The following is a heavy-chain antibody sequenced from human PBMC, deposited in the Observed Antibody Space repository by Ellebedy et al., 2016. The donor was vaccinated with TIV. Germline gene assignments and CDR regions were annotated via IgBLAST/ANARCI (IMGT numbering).Heavy chain of an antibody. J-gene: IGHJ5*02. CDR3: ARGNRTFNP. D-gene: IGHD1-14*01. V-gene: IGHV3-33*05. CDR2: ILNDGNDK. Sequence: PGGSLRLSRAASGFIFSSYGMHWVRQAPGKGLEWVAIILNDGNDKYYADSVKGRFTISRDNSKNTVYLQMNSLRAEDTAVYYCARGNRTFNPWGQGTLVTVSS. CDR1: GFIFSSYG.